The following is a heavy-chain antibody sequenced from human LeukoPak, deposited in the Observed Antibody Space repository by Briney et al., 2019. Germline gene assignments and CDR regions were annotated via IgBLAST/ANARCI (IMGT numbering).Heavy chain of an antibody. CDR3: ARGVLQPTPNFDY. CDR2: ISAYSGNT. D-gene: IGHD1-1*01. J-gene: IGHJ4*02. V-gene: IGHV1-18*01. Sequence: HWASVKVSCKASGYTFTSYGISWVRQAPGQGLEWMGWISAYSGNTNYAQRLQGRVTMTTDTSTSTAYMELRSLRSDDTAVYYCARGVLQPTPNFDYWGQGTLVTVSS. CDR1: GYTFTSYG.